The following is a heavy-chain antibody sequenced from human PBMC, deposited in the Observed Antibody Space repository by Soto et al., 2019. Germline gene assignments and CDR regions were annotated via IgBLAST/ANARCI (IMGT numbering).Heavy chain of an antibody. J-gene: IGHJ6*02. V-gene: IGHV3-23*01. D-gene: IGHD3-16*01. Sequence: GGSLRLSCAASGFTFSSYAMSWVRQAPGKGLEWVSAISGSGGSTYYADSVKGRFTISRDNSKNTLYLQMNSLRAEDTAVYYCAKGGQPHYYYGMDVWGQGTTVTVSS. CDR2: ISGSGGST. CDR3: AKGGQPHYYYGMDV. CDR1: GFTFSSYA.